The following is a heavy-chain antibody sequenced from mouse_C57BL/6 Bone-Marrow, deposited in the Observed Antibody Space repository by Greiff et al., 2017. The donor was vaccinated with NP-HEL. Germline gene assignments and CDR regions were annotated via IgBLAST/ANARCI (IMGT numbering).Heavy chain of an antibody. V-gene: IGHV2-6*01. CDR1: GFSLTSYG. J-gene: IGHJ3*01. D-gene: IGHD2-2*01. Sequence: VKLVESGPGLVAPSQSLSITCTVSGFSLTSYGVDWVRQSPGKGLEWLGVIWGVGSTNYNSALKSRLSISKDNSKSQVFLKMNSLQTDDTAMYYCALYAYDGAYWGQGTLVAVSA. CDR3: ALYAYDGAY. CDR2: IWGVGST.